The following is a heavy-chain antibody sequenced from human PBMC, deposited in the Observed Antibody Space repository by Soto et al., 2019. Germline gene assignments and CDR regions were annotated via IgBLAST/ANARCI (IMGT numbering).Heavy chain of an antibody. D-gene: IGHD3-3*01. CDR1: GFTFSNAW. Sequence: EVQLVESGGGLVKPVGSLRLSCAASGFTFSNAWMSWVRQAPGKGLEWVGRIKSKTDGGTTDYAAPVKGRFTISRDDSKNTLYLQMNSLKTEDTAVYYCTTVEYYYYYMDVWGKGTTVTVSS. CDR3: TTVEYYYYYMDV. CDR2: IKSKTDGGTT. J-gene: IGHJ6*03. V-gene: IGHV3-15*01.